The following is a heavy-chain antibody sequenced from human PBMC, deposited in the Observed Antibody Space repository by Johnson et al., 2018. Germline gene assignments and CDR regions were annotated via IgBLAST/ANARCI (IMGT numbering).Heavy chain of an antibody. D-gene: IGHD3-3*01. J-gene: IGHJ6*04. CDR2: FALTETT. Sequence: QVQLQESGAGLLKPSETLSLTCAVYGDSFSDYYWNWIRQSPDKGLEWIGEFALTETTRYNPSLKSRVAISVDTSKKQSSLKVNSLTAADTAVYYCARVFSVRTIFGMVPYYIDVWGKGTTVTVSS. CDR3: ARVFSVRTIFGMVPYYIDV. V-gene: IGHV4-34*01. CDR1: GDSFSDYY.